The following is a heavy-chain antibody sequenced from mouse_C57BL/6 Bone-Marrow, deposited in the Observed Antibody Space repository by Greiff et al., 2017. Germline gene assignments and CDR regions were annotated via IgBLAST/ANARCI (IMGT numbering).Heavy chain of an antibody. Sequence: VQLQQSGPELVKPGASVKMSCKASGYTFTDYNMHWVKQSHGKSLEWIGYINPNNGGTSYNQKFKGKATLTVNKSSSTAYMELRSLTSEDSAVYYCARWGDYGSSPYAMDYWGQGTSVTVSS. CDR1: GYTFTDYN. D-gene: IGHD1-1*01. V-gene: IGHV1-22*01. J-gene: IGHJ4*01. CDR2: INPNNGGT. CDR3: ARWGDYGSSPYAMDY.